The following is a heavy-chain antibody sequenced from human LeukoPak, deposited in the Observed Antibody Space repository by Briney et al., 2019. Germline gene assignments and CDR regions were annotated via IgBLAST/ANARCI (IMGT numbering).Heavy chain of an antibody. CDR2: VNRDGSET. CDR1: X. V-gene: IGHV3-7*03. J-gene: IGHJ6*02. CDR3: ARNNGMDV. Sequence: XMTWVRQVXGXXPEWVANVNRDGSETYYLDSVKGRFTISKDNAKNSLYLQMNSLRAEDTALYHCARNNGMDVWGQGTTVIVSS.